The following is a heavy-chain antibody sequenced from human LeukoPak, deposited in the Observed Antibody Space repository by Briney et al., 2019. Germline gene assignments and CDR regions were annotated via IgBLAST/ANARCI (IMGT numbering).Heavy chain of an antibody. CDR1: GGPISGYY. CDR3: ARAECRSTSCYAWRDGFHI. J-gene: IGHJ3*02. CDR2: IYFSGNA. D-gene: IGHD2-2*01. Sequence: PSETLSLTCIVSGGPISGYYWSWIRQPPGRGVEWIGYIYFSGNADYNPSLKSRATISVDTSKNQFSLKLSSVTAADTAVYYCARAECRSTSCYAWRDGFHIWGQGTMVTVFS. V-gene: IGHV4-59*01.